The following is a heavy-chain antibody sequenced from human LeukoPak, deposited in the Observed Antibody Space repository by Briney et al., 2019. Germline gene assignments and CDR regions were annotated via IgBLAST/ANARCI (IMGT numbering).Heavy chain of an antibody. CDR2: ISSSSSYI. CDR1: GFTFSSYS. J-gene: IGHJ6*02. CDR3: ARGPGRYFDWQLGYYYGMDV. V-gene: IGHV3-21*01. D-gene: IGHD3-9*01. Sequence: TGGSLRLSCAPSGFTFSSYSMNWVRQAPGKGLEWVSSISSSSSYIYYADSVKGRFTISRDNAKNSLYLQMNSLRAEDTAVYYCARGPGRYFDWQLGYYYGMDVWGQGTTVTVSS.